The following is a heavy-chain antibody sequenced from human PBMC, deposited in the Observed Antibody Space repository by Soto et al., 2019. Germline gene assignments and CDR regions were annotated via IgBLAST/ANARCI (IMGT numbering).Heavy chain of an antibody. CDR2: ISAYNGKR. CDR3: ARGRIAALIQGAFEI. J-gene: IGHJ3*02. D-gene: IGHD5-18*01. V-gene: IGHV1-18*01. CDR1: GYDFTSYG. Sequence: QGQLLQSGDEVKKPGASVRVSCRASGYDFTSYGISWVRQAPGQGLEWVSWISAYNGKRDTAQKFQGRVTMTLGTSTETAQTELGILASAATAVYYCARGRIAALIQGAFEIWDRGTMGAFSS.